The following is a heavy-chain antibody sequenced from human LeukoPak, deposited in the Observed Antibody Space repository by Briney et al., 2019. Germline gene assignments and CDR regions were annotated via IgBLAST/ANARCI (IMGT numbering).Heavy chain of an antibody. CDR3: ARGPILGDY. CDR1: GFTFSTYW. Sequence: GGSLRLSCAASGFTFSTYWMSWVRQAPGKGLEWVANIKQDGSEKYYADSVRGRFTISRDNAKNSLYLQMNRLRAKDTAVYSCARGPILGDYWGQGTLVTVSS. J-gene: IGHJ4*02. D-gene: IGHD2/OR15-2a*01. V-gene: IGHV3-7*01. CDR2: IKQDGSEK.